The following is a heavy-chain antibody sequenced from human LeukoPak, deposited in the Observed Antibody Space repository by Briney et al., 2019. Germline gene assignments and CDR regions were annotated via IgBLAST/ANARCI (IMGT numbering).Heavy chain of an antibody. CDR3: ARELGGWKDNWFDP. CDR1: GYTFTGYY. V-gene: IGHV1-2*02. D-gene: IGHD6-19*01. CDR2: INPNSGGT. Sequence: ASVKVSCKASGYTFTGYYMHWVRQAPGQGLEWMGWINPNSGGTNYAQKFQGRVTMTRDTSISTAYMELSRLRSDDTAVYYCARELGGWKDNWFDPCGQGTLVTVSS. J-gene: IGHJ5*02.